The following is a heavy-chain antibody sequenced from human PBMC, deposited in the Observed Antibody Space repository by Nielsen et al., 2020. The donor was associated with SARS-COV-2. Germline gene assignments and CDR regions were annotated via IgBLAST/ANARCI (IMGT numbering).Heavy chain of an antibody. V-gene: IGHV4-30-2*01. CDR2: IYHSGST. Sequence: SETLSLTCAVSGGSISSGGYSWSWIRQPPGKGLEWIGYIYHSGSTNYNPSLKSRVTISVDTSKNQFSLKLSSVTAADTAVYYCARGVVTAIRDYYYGMDVWGQGTTVTVSS. D-gene: IGHD2-21*02. CDR1: GGSISSGGYS. CDR3: ARGVVTAIRDYYYGMDV. J-gene: IGHJ6*02.